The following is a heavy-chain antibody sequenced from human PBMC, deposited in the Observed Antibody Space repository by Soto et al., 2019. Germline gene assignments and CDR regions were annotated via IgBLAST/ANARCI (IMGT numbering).Heavy chain of an antibody. J-gene: IGHJ3*02. CDR2: IYYSGST. V-gene: IGHV4-59*01. CDR3: SREQQLVRAFDI. Sequence: SETLSLTCTVSGGSISSYYWSWIRQPPGKGLEWIGYIYYSGSTNYNPSLKSRVTISVDTPKNQFSLKLSSVTAADTAVYYCSREQQLVRAFDIWGQGTMVTVSS. D-gene: IGHD6-13*01. CDR1: GGSISSYY.